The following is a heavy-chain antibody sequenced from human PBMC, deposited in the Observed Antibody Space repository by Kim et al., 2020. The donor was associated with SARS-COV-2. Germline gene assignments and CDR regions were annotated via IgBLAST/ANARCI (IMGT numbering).Heavy chain of an antibody. D-gene: IGHD2-2*01. CDR3: SSDVGGHGTSSRDGS. V-gene: IGHV3-74*01. J-gene: IGHJ5*02. Sequence: ADTGKGTFTISRDNAKNTVYLQMDSLRPEDRAVYYCSSDVGGHGTSSRDGSWGQGTLVTVSS.